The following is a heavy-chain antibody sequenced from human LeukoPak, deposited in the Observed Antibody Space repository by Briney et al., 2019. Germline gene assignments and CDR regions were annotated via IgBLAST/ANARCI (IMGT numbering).Heavy chain of an antibody. D-gene: IGHD5-24*01. CDR1: GGSFSGYY. CDR3: ARGRRW. CDR2: INDSRSI. Sequence: KPSETLSLTCAVYGGSFSGYYWTWIRQPPGKGLEWIGEINDSRSINYNPTLKSRVTISVDTSKNQFSLKLTSVTAADTAVYYCARGRRWWGQGTLVTVSS. J-gene: IGHJ4*02. V-gene: IGHV4-34*01.